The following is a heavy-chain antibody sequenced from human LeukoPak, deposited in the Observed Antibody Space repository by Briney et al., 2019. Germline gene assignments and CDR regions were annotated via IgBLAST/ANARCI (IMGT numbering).Heavy chain of an antibody. V-gene: IGHV1-2*02. CDR3: ARLELAWSGDLFYGKKNWFDP. CDR1: GYTFTGYY. D-gene: IGHD3-10*01. CDR2: INPNSGGT. J-gene: IGHJ5*02. Sequence: ASVKVSCKASGYTFTGYYMHWVRQAPGQGLEWMGWINPNSGGTNYAQKFQGRVTMTRDTSISTAYMEPSRLRSDDTAVYYCARLELAWSGDLFYGKKNWFDPWGQGTLVTVSS.